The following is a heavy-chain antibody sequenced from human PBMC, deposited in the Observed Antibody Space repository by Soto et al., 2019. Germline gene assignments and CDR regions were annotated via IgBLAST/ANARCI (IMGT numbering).Heavy chain of an antibody. CDR3: ARDLGAFDI. CDR1: GGSISSYY. J-gene: IGHJ3*02. D-gene: IGHD7-27*01. CDR2: VFYSGST. Sequence: PSETLSLTCTVSGGSISSYYWSWIRQPPGKGLEWIGTVFYSGSTNYNPSLKSRVTISVDTSRNQFSLQLNSVTPEDTAVYYCARDLGAFDIWGQGTMVTVSS. V-gene: IGHV4-59*12.